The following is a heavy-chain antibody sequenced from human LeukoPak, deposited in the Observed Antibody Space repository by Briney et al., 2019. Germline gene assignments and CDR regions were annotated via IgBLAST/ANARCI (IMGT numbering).Heavy chain of an antibody. V-gene: IGHV3-23*01. CDR2: ISEAGSTT. CDR1: GFPFSTYA. CDR3: ATDCCGGECCSHNRDDY. J-gene: IGHJ4*02. D-gene: IGHD2-21*01. Sequence: GGSLRLSCAASGFPFSTYAMNWVRQAPGKGLEWVSGISEAGSTTVYADSVKGRFTISRDNSRDTAYLEMNSLRGEDTAIYFCATDCCGGECCSHNRDDYWGQGTLVTVSS.